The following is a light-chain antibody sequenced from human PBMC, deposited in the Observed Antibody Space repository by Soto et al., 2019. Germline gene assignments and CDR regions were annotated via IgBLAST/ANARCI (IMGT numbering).Light chain of an antibody. CDR2: GAS. V-gene: IGKV3-15*01. CDR3: QQYNSYTWT. CDR1: QSVSSN. Sequence: EMLMTQSPATLSVSPGEGANLSCRASQSVSSNLAWYQQKPGQAPRLLIFGASTRAPGIPARFSGSGSGTEFTLTISGLQSDDFATYYCQQYNSYTWTFGRGTKVEVK. J-gene: IGKJ1*01.